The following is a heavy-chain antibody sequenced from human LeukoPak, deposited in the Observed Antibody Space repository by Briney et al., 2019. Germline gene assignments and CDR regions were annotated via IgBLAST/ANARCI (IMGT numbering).Heavy chain of an antibody. Sequence: GGSLRLSCAASGFTFSSYSMNWVRQAPGKGLEWVSAISGSGGSTYYADSVKGRFTISRDNSKNTLYLQMNSLRAEDTAVYYCAKWGVVVITTVGYFDYWGQGTLVTVSS. CDR1: GFTFSSYS. V-gene: IGHV3-23*01. CDR3: AKWGVVVITTVGYFDY. D-gene: IGHD3-22*01. J-gene: IGHJ4*02. CDR2: ISGSGGST.